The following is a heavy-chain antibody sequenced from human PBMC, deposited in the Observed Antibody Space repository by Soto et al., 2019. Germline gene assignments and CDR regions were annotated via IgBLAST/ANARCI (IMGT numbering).Heavy chain of an antibody. CDR1: GFTFDDYA. Sequence: GGSLRLSCAASGFTFDDYAMHWVRQAPGKGLEWVSGISWNSGSIGYADSVKGRFTISRDNAKNSLYLQMNSLRAEDTALYYCAKDNAAIATDAFAIWGQGTMVTV. CDR2: ISWNSGSI. V-gene: IGHV3-9*01. CDR3: AKDNAAIATDAFAI. J-gene: IGHJ3*02. D-gene: IGHD2-2*02.